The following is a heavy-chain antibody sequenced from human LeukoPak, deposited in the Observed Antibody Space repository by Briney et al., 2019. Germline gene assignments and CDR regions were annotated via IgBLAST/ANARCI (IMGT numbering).Heavy chain of an antibody. J-gene: IGHJ5*02. Sequence: SETLSLTCAVSGGSISSTNWWSWVRQPTGKGLEWIGEIYYSGSTNYNPSLKSRVTISVDTSKNQFSLRLSSVTAADTAVYYCASEKGSWGQGTLVTVSS. CDR1: GGSISSTNW. CDR3: ASEKGS. V-gene: IGHV4-4*02. D-gene: IGHD5-24*01. CDR2: IYYSGST.